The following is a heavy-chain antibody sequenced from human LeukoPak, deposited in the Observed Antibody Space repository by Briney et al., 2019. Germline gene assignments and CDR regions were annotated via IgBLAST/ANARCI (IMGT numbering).Heavy chain of an antibody. D-gene: IGHD3-10*01. CDR1: GYSISSDYH. V-gene: IGHV4-38-2*02. CDR2: MHHSGST. Sequence: PSETLSLTCAVSGYSISSDYHWGWIRQPPGKGLGWIGAMHHSGSTYYNPSLKSRVTISVDTSKNQVSLKLNSVTAADTAVYYCARDRSYYTFDYWGQGTLVIVSA. J-gene: IGHJ4*02. CDR3: ARDRSYYTFDY.